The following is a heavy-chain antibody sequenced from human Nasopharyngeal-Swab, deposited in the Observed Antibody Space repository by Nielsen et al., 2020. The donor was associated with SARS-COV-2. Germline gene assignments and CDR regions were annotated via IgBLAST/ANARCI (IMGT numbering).Heavy chain of an antibody. D-gene: IGHD5-18*01. CDR2: MNPNSGNT. Sequence: VRLAPGQGLEWMGWMNPNSGNTGYAQKFQGRVTMTRNTSISTAYMELSSLRSEDTAVYYCARAGKIQLWFNSLYYFDYWGQGTLVTVSS. CDR3: ARAGKIQLWFNSLYYFDY. J-gene: IGHJ4*02. V-gene: IGHV1-8*01.